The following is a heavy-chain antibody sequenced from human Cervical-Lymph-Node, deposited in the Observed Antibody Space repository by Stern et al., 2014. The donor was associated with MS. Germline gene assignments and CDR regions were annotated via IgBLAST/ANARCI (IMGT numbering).Heavy chain of an antibody. CDR3: ARAYTYYSHSAAY. V-gene: IGHV1-69*01. CDR2: IIPTFDTP. D-gene: IGHD3-22*01. J-gene: IGHJ4*02. Sequence: VQLVQSGAEVKKPGSSVKVSCKASGGTFSSYEISWVRQAPGQGLEWMGGIIPTFDTPTYAQKFQDRVTIYADESTSTAYMELSTLKSEDTAIYFCARAYTYYSHSAAYWGQGTLVTVSS. CDR1: GGTFSSYE.